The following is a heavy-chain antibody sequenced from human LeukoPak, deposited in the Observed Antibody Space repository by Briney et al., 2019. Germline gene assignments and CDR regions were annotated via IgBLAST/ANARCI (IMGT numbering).Heavy chain of an antibody. J-gene: IGHJ4*02. D-gene: IGHD5-24*01. V-gene: IGHV4-59*01. CDR2: IYYSGSS. Sequence: PSETLSLTCTVSGGSISSYYWSWIRQPPGKGLEWIGYIYYSGSSNYNPSLKSRVTISVDTSKNQFSLKLSSVTAADTAVYYCARIRGWLQSQGDFDYWGQGTLVTVSS. CDR1: GGSISSYY. CDR3: ARIRGWLQSQGDFDY.